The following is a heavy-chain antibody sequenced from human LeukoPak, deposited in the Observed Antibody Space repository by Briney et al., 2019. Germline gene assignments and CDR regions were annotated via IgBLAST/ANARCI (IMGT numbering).Heavy chain of an antibody. CDR1: GFTFSDSA. V-gene: IGHV3-23*05. CDR3: ANIRQQLSAFDI. Sequence: PGGSPRLSCEGSGFTFSDSAMNWVRQAPGKGLEWVSSINDVASHMYYAHSVKGRFTISRDNSKNTLYLQMNSLRAEDTAVYYCANIRQQLSAFDIWGQGTMVTVSS. CDR2: INDVASHM. D-gene: IGHD6-13*01. J-gene: IGHJ3*02.